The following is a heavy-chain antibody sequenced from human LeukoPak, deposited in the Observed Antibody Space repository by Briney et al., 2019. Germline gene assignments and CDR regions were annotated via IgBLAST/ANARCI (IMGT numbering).Heavy chain of an antibody. J-gene: IGHJ6*03. Sequence: PSQTLSLTCTVSGGSISSGSYSWSWIRQPTGKGLEWIGEINHSGSTNYNPSLKSRVTISVDTSKNQFSLKLSSVTAADTAVYXXXXXXXXXXXXXYYYYYMDVWGKGTTVTVSS. CDR1: GGSISSGSYS. CDR2: INHSGST. CDR3: XXXXXXXXXXXYYYYYMDV. V-gene: IGHV4-30-2*01.